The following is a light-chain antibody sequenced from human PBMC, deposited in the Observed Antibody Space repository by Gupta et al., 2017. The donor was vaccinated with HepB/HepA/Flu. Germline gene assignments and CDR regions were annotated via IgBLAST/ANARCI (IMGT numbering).Light chain of an antibody. J-gene: IGKJ2*04. Sequence: VLTPSPGTLSLSPGEGATLSCRASQSLTNNFLAWYQQKPGQAPRLLIYGASNRAAGIPDRFSGSGSGTDFTLTISRLEPEDFAVYYCQQYGNSPMCSFGQGTKVEIK. V-gene: IGKV3-20*01. CDR3: QQYGNSPMCS. CDR2: GAS. CDR1: QSLTNNF.